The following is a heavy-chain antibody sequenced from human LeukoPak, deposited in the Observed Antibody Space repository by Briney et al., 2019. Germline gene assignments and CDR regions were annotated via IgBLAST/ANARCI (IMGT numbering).Heavy chain of an antibody. Sequence: HPGGSLRLSCAASGFTFSNYAMYWFRQARGKGLEWVAVTAYDGSNEYYADSVKGRLTVSRDNSKNTLYLQMNSLRLEDTSVYYCARSEWDFWSGKGLDHWGQGTLVSVSS. CDR1: GFTFSNYA. V-gene: IGHV3-30*01. CDR2: TAYDGSNE. D-gene: IGHD3-3*01. CDR3: ARSEWDFWSGKGLDH. J-gene: IGHJ4*02.